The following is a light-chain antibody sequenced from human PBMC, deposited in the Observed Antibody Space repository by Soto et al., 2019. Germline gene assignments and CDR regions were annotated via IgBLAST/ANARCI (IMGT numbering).Light chain of an antibody. CDR1: QSVAGW. CDR2: DAS. J-gene: IGKJ5*01. CDR3: QQLNSYLSIT. Sequence: DIQMTQSPSTLSGSVGDRVTITCRASQSVAGWLAWYQQKPGKAPTLLIYDASALPRGVPSRFSGSGSGTEFTLTISSLQPDDFATYCCQQLNSYLSITFGQGTRLEIK. V-gene: IGKV1-5*01.